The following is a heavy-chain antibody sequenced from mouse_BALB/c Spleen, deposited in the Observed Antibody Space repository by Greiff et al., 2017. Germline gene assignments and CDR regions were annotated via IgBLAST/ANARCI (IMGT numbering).Heavy chain of an antibody. Sequence: EVQLQESGPGLVKPSQSLSLTCTVTGYSITSDYAWNWIRQFPGNKLEWMGYISYSGSTSYNPSLKSRISITRDTSKNQFFLQLNSVTTEDTATYYCARGLGPDYWGQGTTLTVSS. J-gene: IGHJ2*01. V-gene: IGHV3-2*02. CDR1: GYSITSDYA. D-gene: IGHD4-1*01. CDR3: ARGLGPDY. CDR2: ISYSGST.